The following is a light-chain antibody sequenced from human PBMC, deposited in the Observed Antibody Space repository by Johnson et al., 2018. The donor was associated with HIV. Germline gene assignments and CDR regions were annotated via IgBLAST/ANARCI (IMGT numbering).Light chain of an antibody. CDR3: GTWDSSLGAWV. V-gene: IGLV1-51*01. Sequence: HSVLTQPPSVSAAPGQKVTISCSGSSSNIGRNYVSWYQQLPGTAPKLLIFDNNKRPSGIPDRFSASKSGTSATLGITGLQTGDEADYYCGTWDSSLGAWVFGTGSKVTVL. CDR2: DNN. J-gene: IGLJ1*01. CDR1: SSNIGRNY.